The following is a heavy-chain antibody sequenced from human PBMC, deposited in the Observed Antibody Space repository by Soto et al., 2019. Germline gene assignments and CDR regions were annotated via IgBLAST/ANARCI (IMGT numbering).Heavy chain of an antibody. CDR2: IDPSDSYI. CDR3: ALVYSGSGSYYNSPKFDY. J-gene: IGHJ4*02. D-gene: IGHD3-10*01. CDR1: GHSFTSYW. V-gene: IGHV5-10-1*01. Sequence: PGESLKISCKGSGHSFTSYWISWVRQMPGKGLEWMGRIDPSDSYINYSPSFQGHVTISADKSISTAYLQWSSLKASDTAMYYCALVYSGSGSYYNSPKFDYWGQGTLVTVSS.